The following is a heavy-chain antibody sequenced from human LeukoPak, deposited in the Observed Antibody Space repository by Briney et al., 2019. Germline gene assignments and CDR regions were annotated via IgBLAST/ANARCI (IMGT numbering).Heavy chain of an antibody. D-gene: IGHD5-12*01. CDR2: IKQDGSET. CDR3: AREFTGYGNTDY. J-gene: IGHJ4*02. Sequence: GGSLRLSCAASGFTFTTYWMTWVRHAPGKGLEWVANIKQDGSETYYVDSVKGRFTISRDNAKNSLYLQMNSLRADDTAVYYCAREFTGYGNTDYWGQGTLVTVSS. CDR1: GFTFTTYW. V-gene: IGHV3-7*03.